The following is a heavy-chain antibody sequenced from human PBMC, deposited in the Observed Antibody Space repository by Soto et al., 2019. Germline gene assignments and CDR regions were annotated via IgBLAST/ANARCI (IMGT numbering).Heavy chain of an antibody. J-gene: IGHJ6*02. CDR1: GGTFNSYA. CDR2: IIPISGTA. D-gene: IGHD2-2*01. Sequence: QVQLVQSGAEVKKPGSSVKVSCKASGGTFNSYAISWVRQAPGQGLEWMGGIIPISGTANYAQKFQGRVTISADGSTSTAYLEMSSLKSEDTAVYSCASEPDIVLVPAVPSMGPGLYYCHYMDVWGQGTTVTVSS. CDR3: ASEPDIVLVPAVPSMGPGLYYCHYMDV. V-gene: IGHV1-69*12.